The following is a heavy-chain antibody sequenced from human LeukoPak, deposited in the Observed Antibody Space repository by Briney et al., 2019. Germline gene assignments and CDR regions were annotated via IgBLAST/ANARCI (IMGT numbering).Heavy chain of an antibody. J-gene: IGHJ3*02. CDR2: TYYGSN. V-gene: IGHV6-1*01. Sequence: SQTLSLTCVISGDSVSSNGDAWNWIRQSPSRGLEWLGRTYYGSNDYALSVKSRITINLDTSQKQFSLQLSSVTPEDTAVYYCTRGRNSAIDIWGQGTMVTVSS. D-gene: IGHD4-23*01. CDR3: TRGRNSAIDI. CDR1: GDSVSSNGDA.